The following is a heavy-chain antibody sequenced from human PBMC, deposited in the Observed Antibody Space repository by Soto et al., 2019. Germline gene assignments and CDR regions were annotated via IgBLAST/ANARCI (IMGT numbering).Heavy chain of an antibody. CDR3: ARVLRVTLLREGIVDSYYIDV. CDR1: NGSMSNSNW. V-gene: IGHV4-4*02. D-gene: IGHD2-21*01. CDR2: IHHSGST. J-gene: IGHJ6*03. Sequence: QVQLQESGPGLVKPSGTLSLTCGVSNGSMSNSNWWSWVRQPPGKGLEWIGEIHHSGSTNFNPSLKSRVSISIDKSKKLFSLPLSSVTAAATSVYFCARVLRVTLLREGIVDSYYIDVSGKGTTVTVAS.